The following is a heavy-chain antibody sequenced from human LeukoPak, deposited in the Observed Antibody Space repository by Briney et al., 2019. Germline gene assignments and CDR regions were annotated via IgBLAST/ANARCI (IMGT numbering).Heavy chain of an antibody. CDR2: IYYSGST. CDR1: GGSISSGGYY. Sequence: SQTLSLTCTVSGGSISSGGYYWSWIRQHPGKGLEWIGYIYYSGSTYYNPSLKSRVTISVDTSKNQFSLKLSSVTAADTAVYYCARDLGSSWYTNWFDPWGQGTLVTVSS. J-gene: IGHJ5*02. CDR3: ARDLGSSWYTNWFDP. V-gene: IGHV4-31*03. D-gene: IGHD6-13*01.